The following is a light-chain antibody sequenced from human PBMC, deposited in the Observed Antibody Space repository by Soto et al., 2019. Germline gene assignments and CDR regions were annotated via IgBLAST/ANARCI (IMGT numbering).Light chain of an antibody. CDR3: SSYTSSSTRV. J-gene: IGLJ3*02. CDR2: EVS. CDR1: SSDVGGYNY. V-gene: IGLV2-14*01. Sequence: QSALTQPASVSGSPGQSITISYTGTSSDVGGYNYVSWYQQHPGKAPKLMIYEVSNRPSGVSNRFSGSKSGNTASLTISGLQAEDEADYYCSSYTSSSTRVFGGGTKLTLL.